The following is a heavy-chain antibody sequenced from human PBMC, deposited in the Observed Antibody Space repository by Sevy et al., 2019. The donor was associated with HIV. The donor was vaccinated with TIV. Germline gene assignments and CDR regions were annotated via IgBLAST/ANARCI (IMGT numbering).Heavy chain of an antibody. CDR2: IYSEGRT. D-gene: IGHD3-22*01. Sequence: GGYLRLSCAASGLSVSDNYMNWVRQAPGKGLELVSVIYSEGRTYYADSVKGRFTITRDNSKNTLYLHMNNLRPEDTAVYYCARDRYYDACGYYYYYYGMDVWGQGTTVTVSS. CDR3: ARDRYYDACGYYYYYYGMDV. J-gene: IGHJ6*02. CDR1: GLSVSDNY. V-gene: IGHV3-66*01.